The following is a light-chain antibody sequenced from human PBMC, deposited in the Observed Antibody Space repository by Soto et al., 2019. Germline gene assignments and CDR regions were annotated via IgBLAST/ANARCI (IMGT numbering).Light chain of an antibody. Sequence: LAQPASVSGSPGQSITLSCVGTSGDIGDYNYVSWYQQHPGKVPKVIIYDVSNRPSGVSYRFSGTKSGNTASLTVSGLQAEDEADYYCCSYTRSGTLIFGTGTKVTVL. J-gene: IGLJ1*01. CDR2: DVS. CDR3: CSYTRSGTLI. CDR1: SGDIGDYNY. V-gene: IGLV2-14*01.